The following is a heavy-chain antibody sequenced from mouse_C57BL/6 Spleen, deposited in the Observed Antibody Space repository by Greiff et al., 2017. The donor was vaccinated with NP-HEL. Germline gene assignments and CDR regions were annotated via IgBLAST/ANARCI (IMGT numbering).Heavy chain of an antibody. CDR1: GYTFTSYW. Sequence: VQLQQPGAELVKPGASVKLSCKASGYTFTSYWMQWVKQRPGQGLEWIGEIDPSDSYTNYNQQFKGKATLTVDTSSSTAYMQLSSLTSEDSAVYYCARPITTDWYFDVWGTGTTVTVSS. CDR3: ARPITTDWYFDV. J-gene: IGHJ1*03. V-gene: IGHV1-50*01. D-gene: IGHD1-2*01. CDR2: IDPSDSYT.